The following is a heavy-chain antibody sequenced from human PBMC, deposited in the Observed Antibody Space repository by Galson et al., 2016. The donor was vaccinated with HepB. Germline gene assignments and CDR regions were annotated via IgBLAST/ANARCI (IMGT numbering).Heavy chain of an antibody. V-gene: IGHV3-30*19. J-gene: IGHJ4*02. CDR3: ATWGFTLGVDH. D-gene: IGHD3-16*01. CDR2: ISDNGSNK. Sequence: SLRLSCAASGFTFSDFGMHWVRQAPGKGLEWVAVISDNGSNKYYADSVKGRFTISRDNSEHTRYLQMNSLRTEDTAMYYCATWGFTLGVDHWGQGILVTVSS. CDR1: GFTFSDFG.